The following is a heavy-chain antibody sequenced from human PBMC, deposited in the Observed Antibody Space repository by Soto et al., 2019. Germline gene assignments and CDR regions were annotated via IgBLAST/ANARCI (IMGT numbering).Heavy chain of an antibody. CDR2: MNPNSGST. J-gene: IGHJ4*02. CDR1: GYTFTSYD. CDR3: ASGGIAVH. Sequence: ASVKVSCKASGYTFTSYDINWVRQATGQGLEWMGWMNPNSGSTYYADSVKGRFTISRDNAKNTLYLQMNSLRADDTAVYYCASGGIAVHWGQGTLVTVSS. D-gene: IGHD6-19*01. V-gene: IGHV1-8*01.